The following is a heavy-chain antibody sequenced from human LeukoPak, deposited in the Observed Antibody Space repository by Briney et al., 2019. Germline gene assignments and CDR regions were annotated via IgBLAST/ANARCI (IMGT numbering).Heavy chain of an antibody. V-gene: IGHV3-21*01. CDR3: ARDKAGDYYDSSGYGDY. J-gene: IGHJ4*02. CDR2: ISSSSSYI. Sequence: GGSLRLSCAASGFTFSSYSMNWVRQAPGKGLEWVSSISSSSSYIYYADSVKGRFTISRDNAKNSLYLQMNSLRAEDTAVYYCARDKAGDYYDSSGYGDYWGQGTLVTVSS. D-gene: IGHD3-22*01. CDR1: GFTFSSYS.